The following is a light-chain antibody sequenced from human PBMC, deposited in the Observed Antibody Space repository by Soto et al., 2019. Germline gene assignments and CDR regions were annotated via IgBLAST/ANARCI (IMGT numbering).Light chain of an antibody. V-gene: IGLV2-14*03. CDR2: DVT. CDR3: SSYSSSSTHVV. CDR1: SSDVGDYDY. J-gene: IGLJ3*02. Sequence: QSALTQPASVSGSPGSWSTISCTGTSSDVGDYDYVSWYQQYPGKVPKLMLYDVTNRPSGISNRFSGSKSGNTASLTISGLQAEDEAHYYCSSYSSSSTHVVFGGGTKLTVL.